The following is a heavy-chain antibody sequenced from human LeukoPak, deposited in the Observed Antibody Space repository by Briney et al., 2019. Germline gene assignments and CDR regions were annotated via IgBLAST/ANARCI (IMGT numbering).Heavy chain of an antibody. D-gene: IGHD3-16*01. CDR2: ISTGGDYT. Sequence: GSLRLSCAASGFTFSSYAMSWVRQAPGKGLEWVSAISTGGDYTYYADSVKGRLAISRDNSKNTLYLQMNRLRAEDTAVYYCAKVLRSGELLGFDSWGQGTLVTVSS. J-gene: IGHJ4*02. V-gene: IGHV3-23*01. CDR1: GFTFSSYA. CDR3: AKVLRSGELLGFDS.